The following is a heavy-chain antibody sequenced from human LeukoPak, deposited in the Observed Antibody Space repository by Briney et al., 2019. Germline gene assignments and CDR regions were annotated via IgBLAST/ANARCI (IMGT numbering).Heavy chain of an antibody. V-gene: IGHV3-11*01. CDR3: ARGSGSYLLQWFDP. D-gene: IGHD3-10*01. J-gene: IGHJ5*02. CDR2: ITSSGATI. CDR1: GFIFSDYA. Sequence: GGSLRLSCVASGFIFSDYAMSWVRQAPGKGLEWVSFITSSGATIYYADSVRGRFTISRDSAKNSLYLQMNSLRAEDTAMYYCARGSGSYLLQWFDPWGQGTLVTVSS.